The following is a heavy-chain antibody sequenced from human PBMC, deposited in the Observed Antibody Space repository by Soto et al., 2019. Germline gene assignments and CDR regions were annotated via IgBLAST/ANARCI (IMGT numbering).Heavy chain of an antibody. V-gene: IGHV1-69*01. J-gene: IGHJ4*02. CDR3: AASSSVAAAGYLKF. CDR1: GDLFNNYA. D-gene: IGHD6-13*01. Sequence: QVQLVQSGAEVKEPGSSVKVSCKATGDLFNNYAFNWVRQAPGQGLEWMGRISPLFSTTNYAQKFQGRVTIGADELTTIVYLAVRNLESEDKAMYYCAASSSVAAAGYLKFWGQGTLVTVSP. CDR2: ISPLFSTT.